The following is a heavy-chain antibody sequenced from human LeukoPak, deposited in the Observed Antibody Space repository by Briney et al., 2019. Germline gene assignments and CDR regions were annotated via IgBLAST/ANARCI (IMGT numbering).Heavy chain of an antibody. CDR3: ASYTYGSYGLEY. CDR2: INGDGGSR. D-gene: IGHD1-26*01. V-gene: IGHV3-74*01. J-gene: IGHJ4*02. Sequence: PGGSLRLSCAASGFTFSNYWMHWVRQAPGEGLVWVARINGDGGSRSYADSVKGRFTISRDNAKGILYLQMNSLRAEDTAVYYRASYTYGSYGLEYWGQGTLVTVSS. CDR1: GFTFSNYW.